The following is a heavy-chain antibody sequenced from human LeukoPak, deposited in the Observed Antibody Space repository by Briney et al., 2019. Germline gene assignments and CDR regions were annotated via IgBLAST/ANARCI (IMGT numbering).Heavy chain of an antibody. J-gene: IGHJ6*03. Sequence: GGSLRLSCAASGFTFSDYYMSWIRQAPGKGLEWVSYISSSGSTIYYADPVRGRFTISRDNAKNSLYLQMNSLRAEDTAVYYCARGGADYYYYYMDVWGKGTTVTVSS. D-gene: IGHD1-26*01. V-gene: IGHV3-11*01. CDR2: ISSSGSTI. CDR3: ARGGADYYYYYMDV. CDR1: GFTFSDYY.